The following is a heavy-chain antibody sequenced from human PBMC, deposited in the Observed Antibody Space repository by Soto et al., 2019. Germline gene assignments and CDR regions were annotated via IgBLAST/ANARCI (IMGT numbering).Heavy chain of an antibody. CDR1: GGSISNYY. Sequence: LSLTCNVSGGSISNYYWTWVRQSPEKGLEWIGYMYYNGNINYNPSLKSRVTISIDTSKNQFSLTLKSVTAADTAVYYCASGGNWFDPWGQGVLVSVSS. D-gene: IGHD3-16*01. V-gene: IGHV4-59*01. J-gene: IGHJ5*02. CDR2: MYYNGNI. CDR3: ASGGNWFDP.